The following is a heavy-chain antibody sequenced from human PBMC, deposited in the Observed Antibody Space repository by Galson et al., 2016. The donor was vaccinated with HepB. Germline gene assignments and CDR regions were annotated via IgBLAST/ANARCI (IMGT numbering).Heavy chain of an antibody. CDR1: GFTFSSYS. CDR2: ISGSGGTS. Sequence: SLRLSCAASGFTFSSYSMSWVRQTPGKGLEWVSTISGSGGTSYYADSVKGRFTVSRDNSKNTLYLQMNNLRAGDTALYYCARDYILWGFDYWGQGTLVTVSS. D-gene: IGHD2-21*01. V-gene: IGHV3-23*01. CDR3: ARDYILWGFDY. J-gene: IGHJ4*02.